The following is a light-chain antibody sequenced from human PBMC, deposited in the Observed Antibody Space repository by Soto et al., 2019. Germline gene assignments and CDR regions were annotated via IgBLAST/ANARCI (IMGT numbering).Light chain of an antibody. CDR3: CSYASSSTYV. V-gene: IGLV2-23*01. CDR2: EGN. Sequence: SVLTQSASVSGSPGQSITISCTGTTSDVGSYNLVSWYQQYPGKAPKLIISEGNKRPSGVSIRFSGSKSGNTASLTISGLQAEDEADYYCCSYASSSTYVFGTGTKLTVL. J-gene: IGLJ1*01. CDR1: TSDVGSYNL.